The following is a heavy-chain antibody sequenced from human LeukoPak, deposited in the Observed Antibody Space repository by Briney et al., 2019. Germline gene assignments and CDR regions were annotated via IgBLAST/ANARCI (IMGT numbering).Heavy chain of an antibody. CDR2: ISPYNLNT. CDR1: GYTFTSYG. Sequence: GASVKVSCKASGYTFTSYGISWVRQAPGQGLEWMGWISPYNLNTNYAQKLQGRVTVTTDTSTSTAYMELRSLRSDDTAVYYCVRDAGFGDYAIIWGQGTMVTVSS. D-gene: IGHD4-17*01. CDR3: VRDAGFGDYAII. V-gene: IGHV1-18*01. J-gene: IGHJ3*02.